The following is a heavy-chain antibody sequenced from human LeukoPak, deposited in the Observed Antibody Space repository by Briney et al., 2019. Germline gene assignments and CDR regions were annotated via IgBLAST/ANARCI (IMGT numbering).Heavy chain of an antibody. CDR3: ARDRYYYDSSGRTFDY. CDR2: ISAYNGNT. D-gene: IGHD3-22*01. J-gene: IGHJ4*02. V-gene: IGHV1-18*01. Sequence: ASVKVSCKASGHTFTSYGISWVRQAPGQGLEWMGWISAYNGNTNYAQKLQGRVTMTTDTSTSTAYMELRSLRSDDTAVYYCARDRYYYDSSGRTFDYWGQGTLVTVSS. CDR1: GHTFTSYG.